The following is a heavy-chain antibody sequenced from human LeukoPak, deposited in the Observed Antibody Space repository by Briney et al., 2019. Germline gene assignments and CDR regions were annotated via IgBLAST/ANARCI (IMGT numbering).Heavy chain of an antibody. CDR1: GYTFTGYY. Sequence: GASVKVSCKASGYTFTGYYMHWVRQAPGQGLEWMGWINPNSGGTNYAQKFQGRVTMTRDTSISTAYMELSRLRSDDTAVYYCARAKPSKYCSSTSCYDDFDYWGQGTLVTVSS. D-gene: IGHD2-2*01. CDR3: ARAKPSKYCSSTSCYDDFDY. J-gene: IGHJ4*02. V-gene: IGHV1-2*02. CDR2: INPNSGGT.